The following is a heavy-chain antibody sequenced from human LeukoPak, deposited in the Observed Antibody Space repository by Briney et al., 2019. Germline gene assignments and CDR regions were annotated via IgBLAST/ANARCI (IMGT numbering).Heavy chain of an antibody. CDR1: GFTFSSYA. CDR3: AKASPPVALTYYYGSGSDY. CDR2: ISGSGGST. Sequence: GGSLRLSCAASGFTFSSYAMSWVRQAPGKGLEWVSAISGSGGSTYYADSVKGRFTISRDNSKNTLYLQMNSLRAEDTAVYYCAKASPPVALTYYYGSGSDYWGQGTLVTVSS. D-gene: IGHD3-10*01. V-gene: IGHV3-23*01. J-gene: IGHJ4*02.